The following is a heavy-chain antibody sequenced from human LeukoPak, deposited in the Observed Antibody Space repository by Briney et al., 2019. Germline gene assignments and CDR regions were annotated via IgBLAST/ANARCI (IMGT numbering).Heavy chain of an antibody. V-gene: IGHV1-3*01. D-gene: IGHD2-2*01. CDR1: GYTFTSYA. CDR3: ARTLVVVPAASDYMDV. Sequence: ASVKVSCKASGYTFTSYAMHWVRQAPGQRLEWMGWINAGNSNTKYSQKFQGRVTITRDTSASTAYMELRSLRSDDTAVYYCARTLVVVPAASDYMDVWGKGTTVTVSS. CDR2: INAGNSNT. J-gene: IGHJ6*03.